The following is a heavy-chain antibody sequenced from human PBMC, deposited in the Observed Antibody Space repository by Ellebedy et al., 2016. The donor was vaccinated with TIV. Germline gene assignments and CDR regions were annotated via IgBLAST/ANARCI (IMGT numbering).Heavy chain of an antibody. CDR3: AKEGHEIRFLEWLLTSVGMDV. CDR2: ISYDGSTK. CDR1: GFTFSSYG. Sequence: GESLKISCAASGFTFSSYGMHWVRQAPGKGLEWVAVISYDGSTKYYADSVQGRFTISRDNSKNTLYLQMNSLRVEDTAVYYCAKEGHEIRFLEWLLTSVGMDVWGQGTTVTVSS. J-gene: IGHJ6*02. V-gene: IGHV3-30*18. D-gene: IGHD3-3*01.